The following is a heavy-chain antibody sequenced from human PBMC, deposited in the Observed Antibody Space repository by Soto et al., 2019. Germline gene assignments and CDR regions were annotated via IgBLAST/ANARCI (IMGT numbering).Heavy chain of an antibody. J-gene: IGHJ6*03. CDR3: AKLGGNYYISTIYHYYYMDV. D-gene: IGHD3-22*01. CDR1: GFTFSNHG. Sequence: GGSLRLSCAASGFTFSNHGVSWVRQAPGKGLEWVSVISGSGAYTYSADSVKGRFTFSRDNSKNTLYLHMNSLRAEDTAVYYCAKLGGNYYISTIYHYYYMDVWGKGTTVTVSS. V-gene: IGHV3-23*01. CDR2: ISGSGAYT.